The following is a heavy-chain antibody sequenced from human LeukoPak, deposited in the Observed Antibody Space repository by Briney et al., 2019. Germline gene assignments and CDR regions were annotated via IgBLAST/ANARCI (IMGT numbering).Heavy chain of an antibody. V-gene: IGHV3-21*01. Sequence: GGSLRLSCAASGSTFSSYSMNWVRQAPGKGLEWVSSISSSSSYIYYADSVKGRFTISRDNAKNSLYLQMNSLRADDTAVYYCARRGSGSYYHLHAYWGQGTLVTVSS. D-gene: IGHD1-26*01. CDR1: GSTFSSYS. CDR3: ARRGSGSYYHLHAY. J-gene: IGHJ4*02. CDR2: ISSSSSYI.